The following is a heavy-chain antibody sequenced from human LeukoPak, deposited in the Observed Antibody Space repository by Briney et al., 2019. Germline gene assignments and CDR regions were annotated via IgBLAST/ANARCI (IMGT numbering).Heavy chain of an antibody. J-gene: IGHJ4*02. D-gene: IGHD5-24*01. V-gene: IGHV1-2*02. CDR1: GYTFTGYY. CDR2: INPNSGGT. Sequence: ASVKVSCKASGYTFTGYYMHWVRQAPGQGLEWMGWINPNSGGTNYAQKFQGRVTMTRDTSISTAYLQWSSLKASDTAMYYCARCRRDGSLPVDYWGQGTLVTVSS. CDR3: ARCRRDGSLPVDY.